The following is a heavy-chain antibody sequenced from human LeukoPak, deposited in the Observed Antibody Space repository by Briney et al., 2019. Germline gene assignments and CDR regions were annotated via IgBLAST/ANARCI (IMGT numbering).Heavy chain of an antibody. D-gene: IGHD6-19*01. CDR1: GDSVSSNSAA. CDR3: ARDLKSGRVAGTPDNWFDP. Sequence: SQTLSLTCAISGDSVSSNSAAWNWIRQSPSRGLEWLGRTYYRSKWYNDYAVCVKSRITINPDTSKNQFSLQLNSVTPEDTAVYYCARDLKSGRVAGTPDNWFDPWGQGTLVTVSS. V-gene: IGHV6-1*01. CDR2: TYYRSKWYN. J-gene: IGHJ5*02.